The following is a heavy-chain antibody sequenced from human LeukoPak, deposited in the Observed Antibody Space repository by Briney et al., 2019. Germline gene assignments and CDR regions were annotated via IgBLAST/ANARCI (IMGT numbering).Heavy chain of an antibody. CDR1: GFTVSSNY. Sequence: PGGSLRLSCAASGFTVSSNYMSWVRQAPGKGLEWVSVIYSGGSTYYADSVKGRFTISRDNSKNTLYLQMNSLRAEDTAVYYCARGMSPPNYYYYMDVWGKETTVTVSS. V-gene: IGHV3-53*01. CDR2: IYSGGST. J-gene: IGHJ6*03. D-gene: IGHD5/OR15-5a*01. CDR3: ARGMSPPNYYYYMDV.